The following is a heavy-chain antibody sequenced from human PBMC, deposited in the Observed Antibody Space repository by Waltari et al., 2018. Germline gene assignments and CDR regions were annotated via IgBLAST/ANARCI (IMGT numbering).Heavy chain of an antibody. CDR2: ISGSGGST. CDR3: AKGDIVVVPAARAHYYYGMDV. D-gene: IGHD2-2*01. V-gene: IGHV3-23*01. Sequence: EVQLLASGGGLVQPGGSLRLSCAASGFTFSSYAMSWVRQAPGQGLEGVSAISGSGGSTYCADVVKGRFTISRDNSKNTLYLQMNSLRAEDTAVYYCAKGDIVVVPAARAHYYYGMDVWGQGTTVTVSS. J-gene: IGHJ6*02. CDR1: GFTFSSYA.